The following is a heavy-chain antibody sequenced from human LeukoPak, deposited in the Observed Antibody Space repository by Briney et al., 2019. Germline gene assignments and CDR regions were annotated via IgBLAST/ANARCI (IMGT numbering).Heavy chain of an antibody. CDR1: GGSISSYY. V-gene: IGHV4-59*01. J-gene: IGHJ4*02. CDR3: ARVRQYSSSWYFDY. Sequence: SETLSLTCTVSGGSISSYYWSWIRQPPGNGLEWIGYIYYSGSTNYNPSLKSRVTISVDTSKNQFSLKLSSVTAADTAVYYCARVRQYSSSWYFDYWGQGTLVTVSS. CDR2: IYYSGST. D-gene: IGHD6-13*01.